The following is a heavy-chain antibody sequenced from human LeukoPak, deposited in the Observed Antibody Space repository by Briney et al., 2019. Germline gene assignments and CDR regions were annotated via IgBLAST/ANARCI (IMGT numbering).Heavy chain of an antibody. CDR3: AKSRCYAQEEYYFDY. CDR1: GFTFSSYA. D-gene: IGHD2-2*01. Sequence: GGSLRLSCAASGFTFSSYAMSWVRQAPGKGLEWVSAISGSGGSTYYADSVKGRFTISRDNSKNTLYLQMNSLRAEDTAVYYCAKSRCYAQEEYYFDYWGQGTLVTVSS. J-gene: IGHJ4*02. V-gene: IGHV3-23*01. CDR2: ISGSGGST.